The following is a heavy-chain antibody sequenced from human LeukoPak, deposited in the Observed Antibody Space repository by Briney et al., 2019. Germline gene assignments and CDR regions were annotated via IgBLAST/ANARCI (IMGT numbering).Heavy chain of an antibody. J-gene: IGHJ4*01. CDR3: ASSPINSYDSSGYPVSYYFDY. V-gene: IGHV4-30-4*08. CDR1: GGSISSGDYY. Sequence: SETLSLTGTVSGGSISSGDYYWSWIRQPPGKGLEWIGYIYYSGSTYYNPSLKSRVTISVDTSKNQFSLKLSSVTAADAAVYYCASSPINSYDSSGYPVSYYFDYWGHGTLVTVGS. D-gene: IGHD3-22*01. CDR2: IYYSGST.